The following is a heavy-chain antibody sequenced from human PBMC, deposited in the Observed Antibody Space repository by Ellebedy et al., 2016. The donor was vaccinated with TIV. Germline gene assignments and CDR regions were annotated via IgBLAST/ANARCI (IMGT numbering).Heavy chain of an antibody. CDR3: ARDSDYGGVTNHWYFNL. CDR2: VSPYNGNT. Sequence: ASVKVSXKASGYTFTNFGISWVRQAPGQGLEWMGWVSPYNGNTNYAQKFQARVTMTTDTSTSTAYMELRSLGSDDTALYFCARDSDYGGVTNHWYFNLWGRGTLVTVSS. J-gene: IGHJ2*01. D-gene: IGHD4-23*01. V-gene: IGHV1-18*01. CDR1: GYTFTNFG.